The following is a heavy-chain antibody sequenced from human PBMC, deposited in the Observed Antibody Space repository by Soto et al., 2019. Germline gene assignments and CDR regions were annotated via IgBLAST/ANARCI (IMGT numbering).Heavy chain of an antibody. D-gene: IGHD3-3*01. Sequence: QVQLQESGPGLVKPSGTLSLTCAVSSGSISSSNWWSWVRQPPGKGLEWIGEIYHSGSNNYNPSLKSRVTLSVDKSKNQFSLKLSSVTAADTAVYYCARASWSGPHYYYYMDVWGKGTTVTVSS. CDR1: SGSISSSNW. CDR3: ARASWSGPHYYYYMDV. CDR2: IYHSGSN. V-gene: IGHV4-4*02. J-gene: IGHJ6*03.